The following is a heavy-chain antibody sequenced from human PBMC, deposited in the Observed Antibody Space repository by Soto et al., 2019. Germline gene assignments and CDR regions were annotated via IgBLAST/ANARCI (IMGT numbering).Heavy chain of an antibody. J-gene: IGHJ4*02. Sequence: ASVKGSCKASGYTFTSYGISWGRQAPGQGLEWMGWISAYNGNTNYAQKLQGRVTMTTDTSTSTAYMELRSLRSDDTAVYYCARVSYYDFWSGFPYYFDYWGQGTLVTVSS. CDR3: ARVSYYDFWSGFPYYFDY. D-gene: IGHD3-3*01. V-gene: IGHV1-18*01. CDR1: GYTFTSYG. CDR2: ISAYNGNT.